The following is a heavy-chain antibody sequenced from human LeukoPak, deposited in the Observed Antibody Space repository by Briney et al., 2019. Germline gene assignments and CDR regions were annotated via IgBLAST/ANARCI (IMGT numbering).Heavy chain of an antibody. CDR2: ISYDGSNK. CDR1: GFTFSSYA. CDR3: ARDRLRPNWFDH. V-gene: IGHV3-30-3*01. J-gene: IGHJ5*02. D-gene: IGHD2-8*01. Sequence: GGSLRLSCAASGFTFSSYAMHWVRQAPGKGLEWVAVISYDGSNKYYADSVKGRFTISRDNSKNTLYLQMNSLRAEDTAVYYCARDRLRPNWFDHWGQGTLVTVSS.